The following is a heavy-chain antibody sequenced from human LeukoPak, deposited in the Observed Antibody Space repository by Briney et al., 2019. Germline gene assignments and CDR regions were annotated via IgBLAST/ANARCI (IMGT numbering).Heavy chain of an antibody. J-gene: IGHJ2*01. CDR1: GFTVSSNY. CDR3: ARTTYYYGSGSHRYFDL. CDR2: IYGGGST. Sequence: GGSLRLSCAASGFTVSSNYMSWVRQAPGKGLEWVSVIYGGGSTYYADSVKGRFTISRDNSKNTLYLQMNSLRAEDTAVYYCARTTYYYGSGSHRYFDLWGRGTLVTVSS. D-gene: IGHD3-10*01. V-gene: IGHV3-53*01.